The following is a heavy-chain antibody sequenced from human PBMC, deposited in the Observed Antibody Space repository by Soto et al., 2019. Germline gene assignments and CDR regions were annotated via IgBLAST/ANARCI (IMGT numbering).Heavy chain of an antibody. Sequence: PGESLKISCQVSCYSFTSYWIGWLRQTPGKGLEWMGMIYPGDSDTRYSPSFQGQVTISADKSISAAFLQWSSLKASDTAMYYCVRPFDSSGWYHYLGQGTLVNVS. D-gene: IGHD6-19*01. CDR2: IYPGDSDT. V-gene: IGHV5-51*01. J-gene: IGHJ4*02. CDR1: CYSFTSYW. CDR3: VRPFDSSGWYHY.